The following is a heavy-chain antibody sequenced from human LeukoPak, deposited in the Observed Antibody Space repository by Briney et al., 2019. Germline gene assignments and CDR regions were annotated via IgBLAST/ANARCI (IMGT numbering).Heavy chain of an antibody. CDR1: GYTFFSSD. Sequence: GASVKVSCKASGYTFFSSDITWVRQAPGQGLEWIGRISTPNGDTNYAAKLQGRVTMTTDTSTSTVYMELGSLTFDDTAVYFCARDPYHRLGPPLDLWGQGALVTVSS. CDR2: ISTPNGDT. D-gene: IGHD1-14*01. V-gene: IGHV1-18*01. CDR3: ARDPYHRLGPPLDL. J-gene: IGHJ5*02.